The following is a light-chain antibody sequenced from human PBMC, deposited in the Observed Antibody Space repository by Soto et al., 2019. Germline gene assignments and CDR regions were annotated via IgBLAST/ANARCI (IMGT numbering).Light chain of an antibody. CDR1: QSINIW. Sequence: DIQMTQSPSTLSASVGDRVTITCRASQSINIWLAWYQQKPGKAPKPLIYKASNLESVVPSRFSGSGSGTEFTLTISSLQPDDFAAYYCHQYNSPPWTFGQGTKVEIK. CDR2: KAS. CDR3: HQYNSPPWT. V-gene: IGKV1-5*03. J-gene: IGKJ1*01.